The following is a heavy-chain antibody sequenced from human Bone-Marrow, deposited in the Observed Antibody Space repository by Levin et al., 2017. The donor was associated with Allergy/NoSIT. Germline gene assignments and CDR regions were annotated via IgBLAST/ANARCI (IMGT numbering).Heavy chain of an antibody. J-gene: IGHJ4*02. CDR1: EFTFSRYP. D-gene: IGHD3-16*01. CDR2: MSHDGNFK. CDR3: TRGSGSYPWAVFDH. V-gene: IGHV3-30*04. Sequence: RGESLKISCAASEFTFSRYPMHWVRQAPGKGLEWVAVMSHDGNFKSYADSVRGRFTISRDNSENTLYLQMNSLRLEDTGLYYCTRGSGSYPWAVFDHWGLGTLVTVSS.